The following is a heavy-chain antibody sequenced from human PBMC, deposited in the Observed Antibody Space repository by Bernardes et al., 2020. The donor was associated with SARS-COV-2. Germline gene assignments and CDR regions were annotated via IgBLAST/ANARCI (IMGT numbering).Heavy chain of an antibody. CDR2: ISGSDDST. Sequence: GGSLRLSCAASGFTLKTYAMSWVRQAPGKGLEWVAGISGSDDSTYYADSVRGRFTISRDNSKNTVYLQMNSLRPEDTAVYYCARDLTIMGMDIWGHGTTVKVSS. J-gene: IGHJ6*02. CDR1: GFTLKTYA. CDR3: ARDLTIMGMDI. V-gene: IGHV3-23*01. D-gene: IGHD5-12*01.